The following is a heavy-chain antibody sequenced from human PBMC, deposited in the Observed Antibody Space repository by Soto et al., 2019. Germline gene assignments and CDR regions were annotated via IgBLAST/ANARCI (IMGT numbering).Heavy chain of an antibody. D-gene: IGHD1-7*01. J-gene: IGHJ6*02. CDR3: ARHGIFYGNSCCCMDV. V-gene: IGHV5-10-1*01. CDR1: GYSFTNYW. CDR2: IDHNDSYT. Sequence: PGESLKISCKGSGYSFTNYWISLVRQMPGEGLEWMWSIDHNDSYTNYSPSFQGHVTISADNSNSTVYLQWSSLKASDTAVYYCARHGIFYGNSCCCMDVWGPGTTVTVSS.